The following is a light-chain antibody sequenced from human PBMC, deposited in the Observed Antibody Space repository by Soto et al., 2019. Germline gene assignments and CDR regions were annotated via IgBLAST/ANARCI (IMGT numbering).Light chain of an antibody. CDR2: GAS. CDR1: QSVSSN. J-gene: IGKJ5*01. V-gene: IGKV3-15*01. CDR3: QQYNNWPIT. Sequence: EIVMTQSPATLSVSPGERATLSCRASQSVSSNLAWYQQKPGQAPRPLIYGASTRATGIPARFSGSGSGTEFTLTISSLPSEDFAVYYCQQYNNWPITFGQGKRLEIK.